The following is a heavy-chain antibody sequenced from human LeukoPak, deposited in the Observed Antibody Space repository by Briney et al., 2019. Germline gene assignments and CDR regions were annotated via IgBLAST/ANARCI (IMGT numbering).Heavy chain of an antibody. J-gene: IGHJ2*01. V-gene: IGHV3-21*01. Sequence: GGSLRLSCAASGFTFSSYSMNWVRQAPGKGLEWVSSISSSSSYIYYADSVKGRFTISRDNAKNSLYLQMNSLRAEDTAVYYCARAFAYSSGWYPAVWYFDLWGRGTLVTVSS. D-gene: IGHD6-19*01. CDR2: ISSSSSYI. CDR1: GFTFSSYS. CDR3: ARAFAYSSGWYPAVWYFDL.